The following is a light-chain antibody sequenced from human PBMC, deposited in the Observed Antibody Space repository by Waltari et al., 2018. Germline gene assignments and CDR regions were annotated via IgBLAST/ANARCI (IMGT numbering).Light chain of an antibody. Sequence: VLTQPTSLSASPGASARLTCTLDSGINVGSHNIFWYQQKPGSPPRFLLNFYSDSTTHQGSGVPSRFSGSKDVSANAGLLLISGLQSEDEADYFCAVWHSNTYLFGGGTRLTVL. CDR3: AVWHSNTYL. CDR2: FYSDSTT. CDR1: SGINVGSHN. J-gene: IGLJ2*01. V-gene: IGLV5-39*01.